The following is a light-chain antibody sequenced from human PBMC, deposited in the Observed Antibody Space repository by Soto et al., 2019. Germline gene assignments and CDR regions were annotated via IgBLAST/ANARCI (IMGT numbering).Light chain of an antibody. V-gene: IGKV3-11*01. CDR1: QSIRTY. Sequence: EIVLTQSPATLSLSPGERATLSCRASQSIRTYLTWYQLKPGQAPSLLIYDASIRATGIPARFSGSGSGTDFTLTISSLEPEDFAVYYCQQRSNWPPTWTFGQGTRVEIK. CDR3: QQRSNWPPTWT. J-gene: IGKJ1*01. CDR2: DAS.